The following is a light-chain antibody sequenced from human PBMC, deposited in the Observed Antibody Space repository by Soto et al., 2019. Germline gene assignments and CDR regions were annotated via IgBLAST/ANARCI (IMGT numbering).Light chain of an antibody. CDR2: DVS. J-gene: IGLJ1*01. CDR1: SSDVGGYNL. Sequence: QSVLTQPRSVSGSPGQSVTISCTGTSSDVGGYNLVSWYQQHPGKAPKLMIYDVSKWPSGVPDRFSGSKSGNTASLTISGLQAEDEADYYCYSYAGSYTFYVFGTGTKLTVL. V-gene: IGLV2-11*01. CDR3: YSYAGSYTFYV.